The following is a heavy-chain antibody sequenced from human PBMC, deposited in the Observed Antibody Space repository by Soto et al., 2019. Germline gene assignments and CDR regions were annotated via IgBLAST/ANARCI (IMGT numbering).Heavy chain of an antibody. CDR2: VAYDGSKT. J-gene: IGHJ5*01. CDR3: ARWVGGSMYDNSGKYDS. D-gene: IGHD3-22*01. CDR1: GFTFSSNG. V-gene: IGHV3-30*03. Sequence: QVQLVESGGGVVQPGRSLRLTCAASGFTFSSNGMHWVRQAPGKGLEWVALVAYDGSKTYYGDSVRGRFTISRDNSENTLNRQMNGLRAEDTAVYYCARWVGGSMYDNSGKYDSWGQGTLVTVSS.